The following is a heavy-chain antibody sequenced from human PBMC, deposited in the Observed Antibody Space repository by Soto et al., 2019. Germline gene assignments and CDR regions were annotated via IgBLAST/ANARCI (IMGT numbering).Heavy chain of an antibody. D-gene: IGHD3-10*01. Sequence: QVQLVQSGAEVKKPGSSVKLSCNAAGGTFNNLAVSWVRQAPGQGLEWMGEIIPMFGSTNYAQRFQGRVTITADESRSIAYMYLSSLRSDDTAIYYCARGGRMGNWYFDLWGRGPLVTVSS. CDR1: GGTFNNLA. V-gene: IGHV1-69*01. CDR2: IIPMFGST. CDR3: ARGGRMGNWYFDL. J-gene: IGHJ2*01.